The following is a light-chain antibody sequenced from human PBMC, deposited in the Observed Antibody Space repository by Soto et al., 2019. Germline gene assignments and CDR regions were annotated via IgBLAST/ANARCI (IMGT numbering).Light chain of an antibody. V-gene: IGKV1-5*03. J-gene: IGKJ1*01. CDR3: QQYSSHTRS. Sequence: DIQMTQSPSTLDASVGDSVTITCRASQSISDWLAWYQQKPGKAPKLLIFQASTLQSGVPSRFSGSGFDTEFTLTISSLQPDDFATYHCQQYSSHTRSFGQGTKVEV. CDR1: QSISDW. CDR2: QAS.